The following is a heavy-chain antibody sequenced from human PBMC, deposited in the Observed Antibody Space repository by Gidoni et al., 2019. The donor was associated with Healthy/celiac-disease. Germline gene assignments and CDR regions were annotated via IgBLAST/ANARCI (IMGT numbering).Heavy chain of an antibody. CDR3: ARVGQQWLVDY. J-gene: IGHJ4*02. D-gene: IGHD6-19*01. V-gene: IGHV4-34*01. CDR2: INHSGSN. CDR1: GGSFSGYY. Sequence: QVQLQPWRAGLLKPSATLSLTCAVSGGSFSGYYLSWIRQPPGKGLEWMREINHSGSNNYNPSLKSRVTISVDTSKNQVSLKLSSVTAADTAVYYWARVGQQWLVDYWGQGTLVTVSS.